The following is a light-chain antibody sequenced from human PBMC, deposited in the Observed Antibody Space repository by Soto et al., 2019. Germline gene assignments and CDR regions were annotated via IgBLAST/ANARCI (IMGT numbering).Light chain of an antibody. Sequence: EIVMTQSPATLSVSPGERVTLSCRASQSVSSSLDWYQQKPGQAPRLLIYGASTRATGIPARFSGSGSGTEFTLTISSLQSEDFAVYYCQQYNNWSPFTFGPGTKVDIK. CDR3: QQYNNWSPFT. V-gene: IGKV3-15*01. CDR2: GAS. J-gene: IGKJ3*01. CDR1: QSVSSS.